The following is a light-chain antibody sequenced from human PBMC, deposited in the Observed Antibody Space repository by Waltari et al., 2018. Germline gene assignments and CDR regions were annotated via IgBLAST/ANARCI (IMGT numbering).Light chain of an antibody. J-gene: IGLJ3*02. Sequence: QTVVTQEPSLSVSPGGTVTLTCALSSGSISSTSYATWYQQTPGQAPRTLVYKGNSRSSGFPDRFSGSILGNKAALTITGAQADDDSDYYCSLYMGSGIWVFGGGTKLTVL. CDR3: SLYMGSGIWV. CDR2: KGN. CDR1: SGSISSTSY. V-gene: IGLV8-61*01.